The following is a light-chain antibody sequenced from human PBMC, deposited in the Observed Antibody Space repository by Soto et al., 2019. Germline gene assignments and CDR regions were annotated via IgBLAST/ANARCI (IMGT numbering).Light chain of an antibody. CDR1: QSISSTY. CDR2: AAS. CDR3: QQYYASSWT. J-gene: IGKJ1*01. V-gene: IGKV3-20*01. Sequence: EIVLPQTQGTLSLSPGERATLTCRASQSISSTYLAWYRQKPGQAPRLLIYAASSRATGIPDRFSGSGSGTDFTLTISRLEPEDFAVYYCQQYYASSWTFGQGTRVEIK.